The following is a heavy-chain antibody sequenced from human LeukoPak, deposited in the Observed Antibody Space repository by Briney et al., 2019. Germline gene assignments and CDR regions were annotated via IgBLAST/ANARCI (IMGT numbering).Heavy chain of an antibody. Sequence: SVKLSCKASGGTFSSYAISWVRQAPGQGLEWMGRIIPIFGTANYAQKFQGRVTITTDESTSTAYMELSSLRSEDTAVYYCARDKGSSGYYRTYYFDYWGQGTLVTVSS. D-gene: IGHD3-22*01. J-gene: IGHJ4*02. V-gene: IGHV1-69*05. CDR2: IIPIFGTA. CDR1: GGTFSSYA. CDR3: ARDKGSSGYYRTYYFDY.